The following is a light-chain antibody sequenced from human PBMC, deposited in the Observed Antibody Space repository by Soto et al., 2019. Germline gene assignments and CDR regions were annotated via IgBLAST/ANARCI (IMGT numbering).Light chain of an antibody. CDR1: SRDIGDYNY. V-gene: IGLV2-8*01. J-gene: IGLJ2*01. Sequence: QSVLPQPPSASGSPGQSVTISCTGTSRDIGDYNYVSWYQHHPGKAPKLMIFEVTKRPSGVPDRFSGSKSANTASLTVSGLRAEDEAEYYCTSYAGANTLISGGGTKLTVL. CDR3: TSYAGANTLI. CDR2: EVT.